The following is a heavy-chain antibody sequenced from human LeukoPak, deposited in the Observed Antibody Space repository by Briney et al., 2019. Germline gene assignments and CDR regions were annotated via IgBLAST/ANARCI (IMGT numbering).Heavy chain of an antibody. V-gene: IGHV3-23*01. CDR2: ITAIDGRT. CDR3: TKDRRGPAAGTWYFDS. D-gene: IGHD6-13*01. CDR1: GFTFSSSA. Sequence: GGSLRLSCAASGFTFSSSALHWVRQAPGRGLEWVSSITAIDGRTYYADSVRGRFTISRDNSKNTVYLQLNSLRAGDTAIYYCTKDRRGPAAGTWYFDSWGQGTLVTVSS. J-gene: IGHJ4*02.